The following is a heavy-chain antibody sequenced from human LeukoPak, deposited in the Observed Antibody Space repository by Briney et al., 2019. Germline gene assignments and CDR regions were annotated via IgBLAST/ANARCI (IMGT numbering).Heavy chain of an antibody. J-gene: IGHJ4*02. V-gene: IGHV4-34*01. CDR1: GGSFSGYY. D-gene: IGHD1-26*01. Sequence: SETLSLTCPVYGGSFSGYYWSWIRQPPGKGLEWIGEINHSRSTNYNPSLKSRVTISVDTSKNQFSLKLSSVTAADTAVYYCAREVGASKGGRYFDYWGQGTLVTVSS. CDR3: AREVGASKGGRYFDY. CDR2: INHSRST.